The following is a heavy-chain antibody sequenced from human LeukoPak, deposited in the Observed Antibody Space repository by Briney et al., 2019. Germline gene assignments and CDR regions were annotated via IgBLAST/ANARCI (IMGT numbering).Heavy chain of an antibody. Sequence: GGSLGLSCAASGFRFSTYAMSWVRQAPGKGLEWVSGISGRGDSTYYANSMKGRFTISRDNSKNTLYLQMSGLKAEDTAVYYCAKDREPSSSSPNWFDPWGQGTLVTVSS. CDR2: ISGRGDST. J-gene: IGHJ5*02. V-gene: IGHV3-23*01. D-gene: IGHD2-2*01. CDR3: AKDREPSSSSPNWFDP. CDR1: GFRFSTYA.